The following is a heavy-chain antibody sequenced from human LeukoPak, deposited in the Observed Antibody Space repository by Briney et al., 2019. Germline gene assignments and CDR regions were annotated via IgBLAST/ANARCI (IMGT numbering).Heavy chain of an antibody. J-gene: IGHJ4*02. V-gene: IGHV3-11*04. CDR3: ASFDSSGYYSLSDY. D-gene: IGHD3-22*01. CDR1: GFTFSDYY. Sequence: GGSLRLSCAASGFTFSDYYMSWIRQAPGKGLEWVSYISSSGSTIYYADSVKGRFTISRDNAKNSLYLQMNSLRAEDTAVYYCASFDSSGYYSLSDYWGQGTLVTVSS. CDR2: ISSSGSTI.